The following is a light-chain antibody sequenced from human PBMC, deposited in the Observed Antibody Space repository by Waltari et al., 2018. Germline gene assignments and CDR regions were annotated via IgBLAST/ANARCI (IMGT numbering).Light chain of an antibody. J-gene: IGKJ1*01. V-gene: IGKV1-39*01. CDR3: HHNDGTPRT. CDR2: NAS. CDR1: ESVNYY. Sequence: MQMTHSPSPLSASVGARVTTTCRTSESVNYYLNWYQQKPGKAPTLLIYNASTWQGGVPSRFSGSGSGTDYTFAISSLQSEDVATYYCHHNDGTPRTFGQGTKVEIK.